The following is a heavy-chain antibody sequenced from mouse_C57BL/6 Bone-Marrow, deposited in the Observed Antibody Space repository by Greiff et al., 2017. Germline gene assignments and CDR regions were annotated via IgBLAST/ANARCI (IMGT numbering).Heavy chain of an antibody. CDR3: ARHESPGYFDV. V-gene: IGHV5-15*01. CDR1: GFTFSDYG. Sequence: EVQLVESGGGLVQPGGSLKLSCAASGFTFSDYGMAWVRQAPRKGPEWVAFISNLAYSIYYADTVTGRFTISRENAKNTLYLEMSSLRSEDTAMYYCARHESPGYFDVWGTGTTVTVSS. J-gene: IGHJ1*03. CDR2: ISNLAYSI.